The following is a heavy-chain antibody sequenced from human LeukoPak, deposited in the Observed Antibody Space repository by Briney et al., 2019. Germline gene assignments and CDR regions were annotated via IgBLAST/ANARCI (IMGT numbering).Heavy chain of an antibody. Sequence: GGSLRLSCAASGFTFSNYAMSWVRQAPGKGLEWVSVISGSGVSTYYADSVKGRFTISRDRSKNTLYLQMNSLRAEDTAVYYCARGGGNSYYYYGMDVWGQGTTVTVSS. V-gene: IGHV3-23*01. D-gene: IGHD4-23*01. CDR1: GFTFSNYA. CDR3: ARGGGNSYYYYGMDV. CDR2: ISGSGVST. J-gene: IGHJ6*02.